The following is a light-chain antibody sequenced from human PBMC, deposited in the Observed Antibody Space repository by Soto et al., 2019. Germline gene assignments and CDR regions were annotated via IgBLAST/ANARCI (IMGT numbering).Light chain of an antibody. Sequence: QAVVTQPPSVSGTPGQRVTISCSGSSSNIGSNSVNWYQQFPGTAPRLLIYSSYQRPSGVPDRFSGSQSGTSAPLAISGLQSDDEADYYCAAWDDSLKAIFGGGTQLTVL. V-gene: IGLV1-44*01. CDR3: AAWDDSLKAI. J-gene: IGLJ7*01. CDR2: SSY. CDR1: SSNIGSNS.